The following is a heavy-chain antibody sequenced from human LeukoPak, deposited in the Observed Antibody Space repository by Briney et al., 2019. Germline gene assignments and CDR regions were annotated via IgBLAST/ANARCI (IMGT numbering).Heavy chain of an antibody. CDR1: GFTLSSYW. Sequence: GGSLRLSCAASGFTLSSYWMSWVRQAPGKGLEWVANIKQDGSEKYYVDSVKGRFTISRDNAKNSLHLQMNSLRAEDTATYYCARDGTRHINIAVPGGDYWGQGTLVTVSS. J-gene: IGHJ4*02. V-gene: IGHV3-7*01. D-gene: IGHD6-19*01. CDR3: ARDGTRHINIAVPGGDY. CDR2: IKQDGSEK.